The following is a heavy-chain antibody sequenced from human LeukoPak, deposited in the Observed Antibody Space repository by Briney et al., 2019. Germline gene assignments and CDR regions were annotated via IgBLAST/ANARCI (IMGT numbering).Heavy chain of an antibody. D-gene: IGHD6-13*01. Sequence: PSETLSLTCTVSGGSTSSGDYYWSWIRQPPGKGLEWIGYIYYSGSTYYDPSLKSRVTISVDTSKNQFSLKLSSVTAADTAVYYCARGPSYSSSWYKQFDYWGQGTLVTVSS. J-gene: IGHJ4*02. V-gene: IGHV4-30-4*01. CDR2: IYYSGST. CDR3: ARGPSYSSSWYKQFDY. CDR1: GGSTSSGDYY.